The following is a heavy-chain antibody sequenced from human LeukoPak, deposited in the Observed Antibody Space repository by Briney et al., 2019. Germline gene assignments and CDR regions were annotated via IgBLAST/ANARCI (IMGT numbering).Heavy chain of an antibody. V-gene: IGHV1-18*01. D-gene: IGHD3-22*01. Sequence: GASVKVSCKASGYTFTSNGISWVRQAPGQGLERMGWISGYNGNTNYAQKLQGRVTMTTDTSTSTAYMELRSLRSDDTAVYYCARDQEAYYYDSSAYNYFDYWGQGTLVTVSS. CDR3: ARDQEAYYYDSSAYNYFDY. CDR1: GYTFTSNG. J-gene: IGHJ4*02. CDR2: ISGYNGNT.